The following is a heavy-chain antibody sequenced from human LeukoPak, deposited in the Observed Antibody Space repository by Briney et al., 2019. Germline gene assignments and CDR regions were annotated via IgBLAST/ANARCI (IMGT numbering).Heavy chain of an antibody. V-gene: IGHV3-23*01. CDR3: AKSDCSALFCYVLDF. CDR2: ISGSGDST. D-gene: IGHD2-15*01. J-gene: IGHJ4*02. CDR1: GFTSSSHA. Sequence: HPGGSLRLSCAASGFTSSSHAMSWVRQAPGKGLEWVSTISGSGDSTYYADSVKGRFTISRDNSRNTLYLQMNSLRAEDKAVYYCAKSDCSALFCYVLDFWGQGTLVTASS.